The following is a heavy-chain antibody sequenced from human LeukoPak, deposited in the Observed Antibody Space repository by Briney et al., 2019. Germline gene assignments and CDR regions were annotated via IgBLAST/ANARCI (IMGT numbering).Heavy chain of an antibody. CDR2: ISWDGGST. Sequence: PGGSLRLSCAASGFTFDDYSMHWVRQAPGKGLEWVSLISWDGGSTYYADSVKGRFTISRDHGKNSLYLHMNSLRTEDTALYYCAKDTGSGTYSYYSDYWGQGTLVTVSS. V-gene: IGHV3-43*01. CDR3: AKDTGSGTYSYYSDY. CDR1: GFTFDDYS. D-gene: IGHD1-26*01. J-gene: IGHJ4*02.